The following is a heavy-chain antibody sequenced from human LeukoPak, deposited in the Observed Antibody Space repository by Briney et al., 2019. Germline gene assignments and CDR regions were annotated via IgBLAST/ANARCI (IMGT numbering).Heavy chain of an antibody. D-gene: IGHD2-15*01. CDR2: ISYDGSNK. Sequence: PGGSLRLSCAASGFTFSSYAMHWVRQAPGKGLEWVAVISYDGSNKYYADSVKGRFTISRDNSKNTLYLQMNSLRAEDTAVYYCAKDLGPHCSGGSCCVDYWGQGTLVTVSS. V-gene: IGHV3-30-3*01. J-gene: IGHJ4*02. CDR1: GFTFSSYA. CDR3: AKDLGPHCSGGSCCVDY.